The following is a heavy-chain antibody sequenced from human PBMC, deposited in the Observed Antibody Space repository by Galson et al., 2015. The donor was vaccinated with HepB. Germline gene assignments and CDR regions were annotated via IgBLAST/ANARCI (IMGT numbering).Heavy chain of an antibody. CDR3: AKDIGHSPYYYYMDV. CDR2: ISWNSGSI. Sequence: LRLSCAASGFTFDDYAMHWVRQAPGKGLEWVSGISWNSGSISYADSVKGRFTISRDNAKNSLYLQMNSLRAEDTALYYCAKDIGHSPYYYYMDVWGKGTTVTVSS. J-gene: IGHJ6*03. CDR1: GFTFDDYA. V-gene: IGHV3-9*01. D-gene: IGHD2-21*01.